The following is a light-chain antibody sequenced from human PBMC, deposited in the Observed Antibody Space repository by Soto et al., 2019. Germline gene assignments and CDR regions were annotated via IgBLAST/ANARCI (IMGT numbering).Light chain of an antibody. CDR2: YDN. CDR3: AAWDDSLNGRV. CDR1: NSNIGSNT. Sequence: QPVLTQPPSASGTPGQRVTLSCSGSNSNIGSNTVNWYQQLPGTAPKLLIYYDNLRPSGVPDRISGSKSGTSASLAISGLQSDAEAEYYCAAWDDSLNGRVFGTGTKVTVL. J-gene: IGLJ1*01. V-gene: IGLV1-44*01.